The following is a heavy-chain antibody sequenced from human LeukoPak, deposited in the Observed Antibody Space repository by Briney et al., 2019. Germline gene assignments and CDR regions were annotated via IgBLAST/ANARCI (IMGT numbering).Heavy chain of an antibody. Sequence: PGGSLRLSCAASGFTFSSYAMSWVRQAPGKGLEWVSAISGSGGSTYYADSVKGRFTISRDNSKNTLYLQMNSLRAEDTAVYYCAKDWAIMVYAIEAFDIWGQGTMVTVSS. CDR3: AKDWAIMVYAIEAFDI. D-gene: IGHD2-8*01. CDR2: ISGSGGST. V-gene: IGHV3-23*01. J-gene: IGHJ3*02. CDR1: GFTFSSYA.